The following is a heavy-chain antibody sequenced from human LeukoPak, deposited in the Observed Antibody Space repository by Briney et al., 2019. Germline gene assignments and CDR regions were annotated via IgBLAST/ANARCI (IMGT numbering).Heavy chain of an antibody. V-gene: IGHV3-30-3*01. Sequence: GTSLRLSCVVSGFAFNEFSMNWVRQAPGKGLAWVAVISHDGSNKYYADSVKGRFTISRDNSKNTLYLQMNSLRAEDTAVYYCATEYGYDWGQGTLVTVSS. CDR1: GFAFNEFS. CDR2: ISHDGSNK. D-gene: IGHD4-17*01. J-gene: IGHJ4*02. CDR3: ATEYGYD.